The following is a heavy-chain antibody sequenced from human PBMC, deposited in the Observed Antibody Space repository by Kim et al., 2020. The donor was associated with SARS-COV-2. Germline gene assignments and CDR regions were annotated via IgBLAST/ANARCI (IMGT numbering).Heavy chain of an antibody. CDR3: AKGDSWGLGVHYSGSSL. D-gene: IGHD1-26*01. CDR2: LSGSGDHT. CDR1: GFSFSSYA. Sequence: GGSLRLSCAASGFSFSSYAMSWVRQAPGKGLEWVSALSGSGDHTYYADSLKDRFTISRDNSKNTVYLQMNSLRSEDTALYYCAKGDSWGLGVHYSGSSLWGQGTLVTVSS. J-gene: IGHJ4*02. V-gene: IGHV3-23*01.